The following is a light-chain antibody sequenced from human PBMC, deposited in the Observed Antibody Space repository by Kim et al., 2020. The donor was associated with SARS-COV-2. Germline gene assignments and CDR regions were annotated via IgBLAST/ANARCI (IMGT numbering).Light chain of an antibody. V-gene: IGLV7-46*01. CDR2: DTN. Sequence: QAVVTQEPSLTVSPGGTVTLTCDSSAGAVTSRHYPYWVQQRPGQAPRTLIYDTNRKHPWTPARFSGSLLGGQPALTLSGALPEDEADYYCLLYYSGDRVFGRGTKLTVL. CDR3: LLYYSGDRV. J-gene: IGLJ3*02. CDR1: AGAVTSRHY.